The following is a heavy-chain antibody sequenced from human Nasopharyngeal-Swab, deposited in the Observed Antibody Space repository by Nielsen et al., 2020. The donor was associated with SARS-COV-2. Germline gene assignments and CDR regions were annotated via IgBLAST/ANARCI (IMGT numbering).Heavy chain of an antibody. Sequence: GESLKISCAGSGFVVSSSFMSWVRQAPGKGLEWVSVTYSGGSTYYADSVSGRSTISRDDSKNTLDLQMDSLGAEDTAVYYCARDWGDWGQGTLVTVSS. V-gene: IGHV3-53*01. CDR3: ARDWGD. D-gene: IGHD3-16*01. CDR2: TYSGGST. CDR1: GFVVSSSF. J-gene: IGHJ4*02.